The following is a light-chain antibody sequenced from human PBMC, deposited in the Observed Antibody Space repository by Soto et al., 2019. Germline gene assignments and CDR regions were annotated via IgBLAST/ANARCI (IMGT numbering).Light chain of an antibody. Sequence: QSALTQPPSASGSPGQSVTISCTGTKSDIGVYDFVSWYQHHPGKARRLIIYEVVQRPSGVPDRFSGSKSGNTASLTVSGLQAADEADYFCKSYAGSNTYVFGSGTKVTV. CDR2: EVV. J-gene: IGLJ1*01. CDR3: KSYAGSNTYV. V-gene: IGLV2-8*01. CDR1: KSDIGVYDF.